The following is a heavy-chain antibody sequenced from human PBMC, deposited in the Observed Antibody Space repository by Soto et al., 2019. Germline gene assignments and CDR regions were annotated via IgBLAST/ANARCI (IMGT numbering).Heavy chain of an antibody. D-gene: IGHD6-19*01. CDR2: ITSDTKTI. V-gene: IGHV3-48*02. CDR3: ARSVEGHFDY. CDR1: GFAFRGYS. Sequence: EVQLVESGGDLVQRGVSLRLSLVASGFAFRGYSMNWVRQAPGKGLEWFSYITSDTKTIKYADSVKGRFTISRDNAKNSVYLQMNSLRDEDTAVYYCARSVEGHFDYWGQGTVVTVSS. J-gene: IGHJ4*02.